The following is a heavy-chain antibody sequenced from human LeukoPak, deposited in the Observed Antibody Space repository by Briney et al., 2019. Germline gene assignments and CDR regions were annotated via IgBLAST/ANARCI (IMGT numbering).Heavy chain of an antibody. CDR3: ARVMYYYDSSGYYED. CDR1: GYTFTSYG. V-gene: IGHV1-18*01. Sequence: GASVKVSCKASGYTFTSYGISWVRQAPGQGLEWMGWISAYNGNTNYAQKLQGRVTMTTDTSTSTAYMELRSLRSDDTAVYYCARVMYYYDSSGYYEDWGQGTLVTVSS. CDR2: ISAYNGNT. D-gene: IGHD3-22*01. J-gene: IGHJ4*02.